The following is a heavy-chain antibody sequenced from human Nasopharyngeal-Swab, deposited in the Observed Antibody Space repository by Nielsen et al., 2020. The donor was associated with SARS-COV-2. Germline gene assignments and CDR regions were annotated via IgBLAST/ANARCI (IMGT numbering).Heavy chain of an antibody. V-gene: IGHV2-70*01. CDR2: IDWDDDN. CDR3: ARMPVQLERPGDYYYYGMDV. J-gene: IGHJ6*02. D-gene: IGHD1-1*01. CDR1: GFSLSTSGRC. Sequence: SGPTLVKPTQTLTLTCTLSGFSLSTSGRCVSGIRQPPGKAREWLALIDWDDDNYYSTSLKTRLTISKDTSKNQVVLTMTNMDPVDTATYYCARMPVQLERPGDYYYYGMDVWGQGTTVTVSS.